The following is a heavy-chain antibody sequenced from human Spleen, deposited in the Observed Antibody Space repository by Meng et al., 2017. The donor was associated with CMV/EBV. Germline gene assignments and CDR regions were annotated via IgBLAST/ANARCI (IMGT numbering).Heavy chain of an antibody. D-gene: IGHD3-3*01. CDR1: GGSISSGGYY. Sequence: TCTVSGGSISSGGYYWSWIRQHPGKGLEWIGYIYYSGSTYYNPSLKSRVTISVDTSKNQFSLKLSSVTAADTAVHYCARVRSGYFDYWGQGTLVTVSS. J-gene: IGHJ4*02. CDR2: IYYSGST. CDR3: ARVRSGYFDY. V-gene: IGHV4-31*03.